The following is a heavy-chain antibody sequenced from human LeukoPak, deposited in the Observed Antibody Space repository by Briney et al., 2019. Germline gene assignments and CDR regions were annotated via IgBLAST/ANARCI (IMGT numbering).Heavy chain of an antibody. D-gene: IGHD3-3*01. J-gene: IGHJ4*01. CDR1: GFTFSSYA. CDR2: INGRGETT. CDR3: AKDQGSGHGSYTWGTFDY. V-gene: IGHV3-23*01. Sequence: GGSLRLSCAASGFTFSSYAMSWVRQAPGKGLEWVSGINGRGETTVYAASVEGRFTISRDNSKNTLYLQLNSLRVEDTAVYSCAKDQGSGHGSYTWGTFDYWGLGSLVTVFS.